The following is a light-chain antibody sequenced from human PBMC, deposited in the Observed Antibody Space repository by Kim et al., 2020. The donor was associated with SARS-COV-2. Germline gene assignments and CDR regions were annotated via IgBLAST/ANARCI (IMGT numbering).Light chain of an antibody. CDR3: QSYDTTLV. Sequence: PGKTVTISCTRISGGIVSYDVQCDQQRPVSSPTTLIYEDYRRPAGVPDRFSGSIDSSPNPASLSISGLRTEDEADYYCQSYDTTLVFGGGTQLTVL. J-gene: IGLJ3*02. CDR2: EDY. CDR1: SGGIVSYD. V-gene: IGLV6-57*01.